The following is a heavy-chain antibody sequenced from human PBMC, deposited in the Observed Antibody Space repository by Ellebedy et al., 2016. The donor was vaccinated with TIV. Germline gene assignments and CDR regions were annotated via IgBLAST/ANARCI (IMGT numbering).Heavy chain of an antibody. CDR1: GGSISSSNW. J-gene: IGHJ3*02. CDR3: ARGEGVVPAAGAFDI. Sequence: SETLSLTXAVSGGSISSSNWWSWVRQPPGKGLEWIGSIYYSGSTYYNPSLKSRVTISVDTSKNQFSLKLSSVTAADTAVYYCARGEGVVPAAGAFDIWGQGTMVTVSS. V-gene: IGHV4-4*02. CDR2: IYYSGST. D-gene: IGHD2-2*01.